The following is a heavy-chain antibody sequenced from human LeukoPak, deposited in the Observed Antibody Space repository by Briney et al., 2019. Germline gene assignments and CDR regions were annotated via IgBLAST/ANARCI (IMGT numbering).Heavy chain of an antibody. CDR1: GYTFTGYY. D-gene: IGHD3-10*01. V-gene: IGHV1-2*02. J-gene: IGHJ4*02. Sequence: ASVKVSCKASGYTFTGYYMQWVRQAPGQGLEWMGWINPHSGDTNYAQKFQDRVPMTRDTSISTAYMELSRLRSDDTTVYYCARGRSANYYGQDYWGQGTLITVSS. CDR2: INPHSGDT. CDR3: ARGRSANYYGQDY.